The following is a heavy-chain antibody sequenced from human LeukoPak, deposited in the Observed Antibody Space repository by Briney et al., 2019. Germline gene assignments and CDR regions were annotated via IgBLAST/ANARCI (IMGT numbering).Heavy chain of an antibody. V-gene: IGHV3-21*01. J-gene: IGHJ6*03. D-gene: IGHD2-21*02. CDR1: GFTFSSYS. CDR2: ISSSSSYI. Sequence: PGGSLRFSCAASGFTFSSYSMNWVRQAPGKGLEWVSSISSSSSYIYYADSVKGRFTISRDNAKNSLYLQMNSLRAEDTAVYYCARDSAYCGGDCYSSRYYYYYYMDVWGKGTTVTVSS. CDR3: ARDSAYCGGDCYSSRYYYYYYMDV.